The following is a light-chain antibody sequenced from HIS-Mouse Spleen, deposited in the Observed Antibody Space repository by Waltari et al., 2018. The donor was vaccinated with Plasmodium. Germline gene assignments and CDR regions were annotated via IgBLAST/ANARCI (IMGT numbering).Light chain of an antibody. V-gene: IGKV3-15*01. CDR1: QSVSSN. Sequence: EIVMTQSPATLSVSPGERATLSCRASQSVSSNLAWYQQKPGQAPRLLIYGASTRATGIPDRFSGSGSWTEFTLTISSLQSEDFAVYYCQQYNNWSFTFGPGTKVDIK. CDR3: QQYNNWSFT. J-gene: IGKJ3*01. CDR2: GAS.